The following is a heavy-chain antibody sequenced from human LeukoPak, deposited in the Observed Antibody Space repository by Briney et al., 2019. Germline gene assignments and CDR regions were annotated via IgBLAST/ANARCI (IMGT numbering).Heavy chain of an antibody. CDR3: ARRSLGYSGYDLRLGY. J-gene: IGHJ4*02. D-gene: IGHD5-12*01. Sequence: ASVKVSCKASGYTFTSYDINWVRQATGQGLEWMGWMNPNSGNTGYAQKFQGRVTMTRNTSISTAYMELSSLRSEDTAVYYCARRSLGYSGYDLRLGYWGQGTLVTVSS. V-gene: IGHV1-8*01. CDR1: GYTFTSYD. CDR2: MNPNSGNT.